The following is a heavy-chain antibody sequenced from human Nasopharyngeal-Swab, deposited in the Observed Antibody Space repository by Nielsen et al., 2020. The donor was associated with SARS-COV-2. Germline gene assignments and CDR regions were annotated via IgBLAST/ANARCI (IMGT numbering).Heavy chain of an antibody. V-gene: IGHV4-4*07. CDR2: IYTSGST. CDR1: GGSISSYY. Sequence: SQTLSLTCTVSGGSISSYYWSWIRQPAGKGLEWIGRIYTSGSTNYNPSLKSRVTMSVDTSKNQFSLKLSSVTAADTAVYYCARDIPLDGYYYSMDVWGQGTTVTVSS. D-gene: IGHD2-2*02. CDR3: ARDIPLDGYYYSMDV. J-gene: IGHJ6*02.